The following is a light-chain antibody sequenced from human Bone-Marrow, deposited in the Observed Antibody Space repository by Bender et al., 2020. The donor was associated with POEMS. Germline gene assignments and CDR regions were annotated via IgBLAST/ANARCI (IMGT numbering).Light chain of an antibody. CDR1: NIEIKS. Sequence: SYVVTQPPSVSVAPGQTASLSCGGHNIEIKSVHWYQLKPGQAPLLVIYEDRDRPSGIPERFSGSNSGNTATLTIRGTQAMDEGDYYCQAWDISTWVFGGGTKLTVL. V-gene: IGLV3-9*01. CDR2: EDR. CDR3: QAWDISTWV. J-gene: IGLJ2*01.